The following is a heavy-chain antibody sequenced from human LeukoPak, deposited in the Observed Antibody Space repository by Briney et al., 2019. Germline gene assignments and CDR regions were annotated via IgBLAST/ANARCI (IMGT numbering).Heavy chain of an antibody. V-gene: IGHV4-4*07. CDR1: GGSISSYY. D-gene: IGHD1-26*01. CDR2: IYTSGST. CDR3: ARGPYGTPDWFDP. J-gene: IGHJ5*02. Sequence: SETLSLTCTDSGGSISSYYWSWIRQPAGKGLEWIGRIYTSGSTNYNPSLKSRVTISVDKSKNQFSLKLSSVTAADTAVYYCARGPYGTPDWFDPWGQGTLVTVSS.